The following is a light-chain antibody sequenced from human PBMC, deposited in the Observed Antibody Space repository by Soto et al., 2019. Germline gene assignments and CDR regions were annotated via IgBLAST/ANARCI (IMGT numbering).Light chain of an antibody. Sequence: QSVLTQPASVSGSPGQSITISCTGTSSTVGGFNVVSWYQQHPGKAPKVIIYEGIKRPSGVSNRFSGSNSGSTASLTISGLQAEEQAAYYCCSYAGATTYVFGTGTKVTVL. V-gene: IGLV2-23*01. CDR1: SSTVGGFNV. J-gene: IGLJ1*01. CDR3: CSYAGATTYV. CDR2: EGI.